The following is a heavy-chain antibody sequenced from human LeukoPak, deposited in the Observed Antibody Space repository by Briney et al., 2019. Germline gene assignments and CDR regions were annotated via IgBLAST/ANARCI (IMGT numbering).Heavy chain of an antibody. CDR3: ATDRERDPSVYYLV. CDR2: ISSSGGST. CDR1: GFTFSSYA. D-gene: IGHD3-22*01. J-gene: IGHJ4*02. Sequence: PGGSLRLACAASGFTFSSYAMSWVRQAPGMGLEWVSSISSSGGSTYYADSVKGRFTISRDNSKNTLYLQMSRLRAEDTAVYYCATDRERDPSVYYLVGGQGTLITVSS. V-gene: IGHV3-23*01.